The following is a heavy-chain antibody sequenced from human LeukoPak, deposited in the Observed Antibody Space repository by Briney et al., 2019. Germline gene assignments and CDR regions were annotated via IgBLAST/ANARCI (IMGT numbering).Heavy chain of an antibody. CDR2: ISSSGTPI. V-gene: IGHV3-48*03. J-gene: IGHJ4*02. Sequence: GGSLRLSCAASGFTFSNEMNWVRQAPGKGLEWVSYISSSGTPIHYADSVKGRFTISRDNAKNSLFLQMNSLRAEDTAVYYCAREKTACGGDCYDSWGQGTPVTVSS. CDR1: GFTFSNE. D-gene: IGHD2-21*01. CDR3: AREKTACGGDCYDS.